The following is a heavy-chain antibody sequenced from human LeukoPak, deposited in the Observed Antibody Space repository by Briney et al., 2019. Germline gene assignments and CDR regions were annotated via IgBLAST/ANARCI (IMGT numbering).Heavy chain of an antibody. CDR2: MNPNSGNT. D-gene: IGHD2-2*01. Sequence: ASVKVSCKASGYTFTSYDINWVRQATGQGLEWMGWMNPNSGNTGYAQKFQGRVTMTRNTSISTAYMELSSLRSEDTAVYYCARGLCSSTSCYYYGMDVWGQGTTVTVSS. CDR3: ARGLCSSTSCYYYGMDV. J-gene: IGHJ6*02. CDR1: GYTFTSYD. V-gene: IGHV1-8*01.